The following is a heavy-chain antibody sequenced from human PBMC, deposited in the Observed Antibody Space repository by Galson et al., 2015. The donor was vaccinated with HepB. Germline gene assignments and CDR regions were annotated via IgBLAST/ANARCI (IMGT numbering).Heavy chain of an antibody. J-gene: IGHJ4*02. CDR2: INEHGNDK. CDR3: VRGSRSSGDY. CDR1: GFTFSIFW. Sequence: SLRLSCAASGFTFSIFWMNWVRQAPGKGLEWVSNINEHGNDKYYADSVKGRFTISRDNAKNSLYPQMDNVRVEDTAVYYCVRGSRSSGDYWGQGILVTVSS. D-gene: IGHD6-25*01. V-gene: IGHV3-7*03.